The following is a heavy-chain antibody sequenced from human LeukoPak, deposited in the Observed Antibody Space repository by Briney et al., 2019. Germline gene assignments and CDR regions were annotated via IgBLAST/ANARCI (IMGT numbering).Heavy chain of an antibody. Sequence: PGGSLRLSCAASGFTFSSYGMHWVRQAPGKGGEGVAVMSYDGSNKYYEDSVKGRFTISRDNSKNTLYLQMNSLRAEDTAVYYCAKDLRSGWLAGCDYWGQGTLVTVSS. J-gene: IGHJ4*02. V-gene: IGHV3-30*18. CDR2: MSYDGSNK. CDR3: AKDLRSGWLAGCDY. CDR1: GFTFSSYG. D-gene: IGHD6-19*01.